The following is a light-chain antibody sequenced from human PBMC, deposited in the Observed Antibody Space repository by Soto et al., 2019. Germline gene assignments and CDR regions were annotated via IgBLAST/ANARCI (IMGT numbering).Light chain of an antibody. J-gene: IGKJ5*01. Sequence: DVVMTQSPLSLSVTLGQPASISCRSSQSLVYSDGYSDGNTYLNWFQQRPGQSPRRLIYKVSNRDSGVPDRFSGSGSGTDFTLKISRVEAEDVGVYYCMQGTHWPRTFGQGTRLEIK. CDR2: KVS. V-gene: IGKV2-30*01. CDR1: QSLVYSDGYSDGNTY. CDR3: MQGTHWPRT.